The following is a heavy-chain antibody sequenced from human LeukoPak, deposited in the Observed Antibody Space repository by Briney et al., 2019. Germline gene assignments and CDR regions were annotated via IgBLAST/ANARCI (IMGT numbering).Heavy chain of an antibody. CDR1: GFTFTHYG. CDR3: LRHYYDSGYPGVDS. V-gene: IGHV3-48*04. J-gene: IGHJ4*02. Sequence: GSLRLSCAASGFTFTHYGMNWVRQAPGKGLEWVSGIRANGETTYYADSMKGRFTISRDNAKNSLYLQMNSLRAEDTTVFYLLRHYYDSGYPGVDSWGQGTLVTVSS. CDR2: IRANGETT. D-gene: IGHD3-22*01.